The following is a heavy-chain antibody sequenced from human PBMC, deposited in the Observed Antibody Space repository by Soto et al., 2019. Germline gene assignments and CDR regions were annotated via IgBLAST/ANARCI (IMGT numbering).Heavy chain of an antibody. CDR2: ISRDGRGE. V-gene: IGHV3-30*18. CDR3: PKEAKPNYYLDH. J-gene: IGHJ4*03. Sequence: GGSLRLSCVGSGFNFANFGIQWIRQAPGKCLEWVAIISRDGRGEAFADSVKGRFAISKDNSKNTVYLQMTGLRSDDTAVYYSPKEAKPNYYLDHWGHGTLDTVSS. CDR1: GFNFANFG.